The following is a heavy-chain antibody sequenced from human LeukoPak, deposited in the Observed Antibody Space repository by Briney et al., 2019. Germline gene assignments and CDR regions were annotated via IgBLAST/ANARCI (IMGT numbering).Heavy chain of an antibody. CDR1: GGSFSGYY. V-gene: IGHV4-34*01. D-gene: IGHD2-2*03. J-gene: IGHJ5*02. Sequence: KASETLSLTCAVYGGSFSGYYWSWIRQPPGKGLEWIGEINHSGSTNYNPSLKSRVTISVDTSKNQFSLKLSSVTAADTAVYYCARVGYCSSTSCYSPWGQGTLVTVSS. CDR2: INHSGST. CDR3: ARVGYCSSTSCYSP.